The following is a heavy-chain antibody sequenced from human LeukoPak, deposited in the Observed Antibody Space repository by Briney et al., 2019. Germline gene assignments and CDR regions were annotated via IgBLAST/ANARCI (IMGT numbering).Heavy chain of an antibody. V-gene: IGHV3-30-3*01. D-gene: IGHD2-2*01. CDR1: GFTFSSYA. J-gene: IGHJ4*02. CDR3: ARAGSDCSSTSCSYDY. Sequence: GGSLRLSCAASGFTFSSYAMSWVRQAPGKGLEWVAVISYDGSNKYYADSVKGRFTISRDNSKNTLYLQMNSLRAEDTAVYYCARAGSDCSSTSCSYDYWGQGTLVTVSS. CDR2: ISYDGSNK.